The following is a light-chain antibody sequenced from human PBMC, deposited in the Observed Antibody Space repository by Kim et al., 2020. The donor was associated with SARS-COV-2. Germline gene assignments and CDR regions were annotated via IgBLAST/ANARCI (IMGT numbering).Light chain of an antibody. CDR3: QQNISTPRT. CDR2: TAS. CDR1: KGISNH. V-gene: IGKV1-39*01. Sequence: SAAVGDRVNITWRASKGISNHLNRYQEKTGKAPKFLIYTASNLQSGVPSRFSGSGSGTDFTLTITSLQPEDFATYYCQQNISTPRTFGQGTKLEI. J-gene: IGKJ2*01.